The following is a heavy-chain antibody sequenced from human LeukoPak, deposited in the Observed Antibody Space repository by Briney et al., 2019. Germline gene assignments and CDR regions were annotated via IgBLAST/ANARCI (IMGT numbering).Heavy chain of an antibody. V-gene: IGHV4-59*01. CDR1: GGSISSYY. Sequence: TETLSLTCTVSGGSISSYYWSWIRQPPGKGLEWIGYIYYSGSTNYNPSLKSRVTISVDTSKNQFSLKLSSVTAADTAVYYCARNSGYDYGGFDYWGRGTLVTVSS. D-gene: IGHD5-12*01. J-gene: IGHJ4*02. CDR2: IYYSGST. CDR3: ARNSGYDYGGFDY.